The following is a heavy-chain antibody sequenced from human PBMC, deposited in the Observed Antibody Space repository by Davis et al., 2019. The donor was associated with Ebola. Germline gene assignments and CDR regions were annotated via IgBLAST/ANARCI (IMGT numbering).Heavy chain of an antibody. CDR1: GNSFSSHW. Sequence: GESLKISCKDSGNSFSSHWIGWVRQMPGKGLEWMGIIYTGDSDTRYSPSFQGHVTISADKSISTAYLQWSSLKASDTAMYYCARHCISTSCYGGYYYYGMDVWGQGTTVTVSS. J-gene: IGHJ6*02. V-gene: IGHV5-51*01. CDR2: IYTGDSDT. D-gene: IGHD2-2*01. CDR3: ARHCISTSCYGGYYYYGMDV.